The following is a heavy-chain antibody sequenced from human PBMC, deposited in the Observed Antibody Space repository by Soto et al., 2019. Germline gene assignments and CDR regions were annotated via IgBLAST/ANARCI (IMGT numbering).Heavy chain of an antibody. CDR2: IIPIFGTA. Sequence: QVQLVQSGAEVKKPGSSVKVSCKASGGTFSSYAISWVRQAPGQGLEWMGGIIPIFGTANYAQKFQGRVTITADESTSTADMELSSLRSEDTAVYYCARVWESQQLELGYGMDVWGQGTTVTVSS. CDR3: ARVWESQQLELGYGMDV. J-gene: IGHJ6*02. V-gene: IGHV1-69*01. CDR1: GGTFSSYA. D-gene: IGHD6-13*01.